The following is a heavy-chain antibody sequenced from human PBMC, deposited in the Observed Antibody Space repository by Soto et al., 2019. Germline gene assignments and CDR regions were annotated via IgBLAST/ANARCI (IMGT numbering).Heavy chain of an antibody. CDR2: INPDTGGA. D-gene: IGHD3-16*01. V-gene: IGHV1-2*02. Sequence: ASVKVSCKAYGYTFTAYYIYWVRQTPGQGLEWMGGINPDTGGADIAPKFQGKITMTRDTSINTAYMQLPRLTSDDTAVYYCARDPIGGGAPYYFDYWGQGTLGTVSS. J-gene: IGHJ4*02. CDR1: GYTFTAYY. CDR3: ARDPIGGGAPYYFDY.